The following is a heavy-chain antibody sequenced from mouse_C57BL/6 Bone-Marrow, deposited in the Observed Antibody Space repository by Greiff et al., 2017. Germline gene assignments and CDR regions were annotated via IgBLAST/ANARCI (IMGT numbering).Heavy chain of an antibody. Sequence: EVKLVESGGDLVKPGGSLKLSCAASGFTFSSYGMSWVRQTPDKRLEWVATISSGGSYTYYTDSVKGRFTISRDNAKNTLYLQMSSLKSEDTAMYYCARLLYYYGSSYGWFAYWGQGTLVTVSA. V-gene: IGHV5-6*02. J-gene: IGHJ3*01. CDR2: ISSGGSYT. CDR3: ARLLYYYGSSYGWFAY. D-gene: IGHD1-1*01. CDR1: GFTFSSYG.